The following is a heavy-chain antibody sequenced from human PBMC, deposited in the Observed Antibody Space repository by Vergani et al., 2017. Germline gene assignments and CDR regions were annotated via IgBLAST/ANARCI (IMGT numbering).Heavy chain of an antibody. V-gene: IGHV4-39*01. D-gene: IGHD2-21*02. CDR3: ARHLAYCGGDCYPYYYGIDV. Sequence: QLQLPESDPGLVKPSETLSLTCTVSGGSLRSTFYYWGWIRQPPGKGLEWIGTIYYSGSTYYNPSLKSRVTISVDTSKNQFSLKLNSVTAADTAVYYCARHLAYCGGDCYPYYYGIDVWGQGTTVTVSS. J-gene: IGHJ6*02. CDR2: IYYSGST. CDR1: GGSLRSTFYY.